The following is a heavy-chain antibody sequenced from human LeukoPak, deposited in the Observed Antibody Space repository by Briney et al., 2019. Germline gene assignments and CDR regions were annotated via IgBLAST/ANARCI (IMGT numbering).Heavy chain of an antibody. CDR1: GYTFTSNY. Sequence: GASVKVSCKAFGYTFTSNYMHWVRQAPGQGPEWMGVISPSGGSTTYAQKFQGRVTLTRDMSTSTDYLELSSLRSEDTAVYYCAREGAAGDMCSGGSCYREFDYWGQGTLVTVSS. CDR3: AREGAAGDMCSGGSCYREFDY. V-gene: IGHV1-46*01. D-gene: IGHD2-15*01. CDR2: ISPSGGST. J-gene: IGHJ4*02.